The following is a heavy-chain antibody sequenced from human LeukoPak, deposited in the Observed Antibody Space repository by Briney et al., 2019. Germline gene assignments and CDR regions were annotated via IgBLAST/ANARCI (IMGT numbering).Heavy chain of an antibody. Sequence: SETLSLTCTVSGVSMSSSSYYWSWIRQPPGKGLEWIGEINHSGSTNYNPSLKSRVTISVDTSKNQFSLKLSSVTAADTAVYYCARTKSYSNYFYYYYMDVWGKGTTVTISS. D-gene: IGHD4-11*01. CDR1: GVSMSSSSYY. J-gene: IGHJ6*03. CDR2: INHSGST. CDR3: ARTKSYSNYFYYYYMDV. V-gene: IGHV4-39*07.